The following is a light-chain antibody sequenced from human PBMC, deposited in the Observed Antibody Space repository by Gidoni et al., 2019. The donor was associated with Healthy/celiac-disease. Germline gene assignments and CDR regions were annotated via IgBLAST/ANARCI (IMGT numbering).Light chain of an antibody. V-gene: IGKV1-39*01. CDR1: QSISSY. J-gene: IGKJ2*01. Sequence: DIQMIQSPSSLSASVGDRVTITCRASQSISSYLNWYQQKPGKAPKLLIYAASSLQSGVPSRFSGSGSGTDFTLTISSLQPEDFATYYCQQSYSTPPQTFGQGTKLEIK. CDR3: QQSYSTPPQT. CDR2: AAS.